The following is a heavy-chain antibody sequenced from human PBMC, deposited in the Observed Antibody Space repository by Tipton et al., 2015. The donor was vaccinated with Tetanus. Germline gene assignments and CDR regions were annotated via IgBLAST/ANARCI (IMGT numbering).Heavy chain of an antibody. CDR3: ARWGDASGSTNLYAFDI. CDR1: GFTLGNYA. Sequence: SLRLSCAASGFTLGNYAMSWVRQAPGKGLEWVSSIRNRGDATYYADSVKGRFTISRDSSESTLYLQMNSLRPEDTAVYYCARWGDASGSTNLYAFDIWGQGTMVSVSS. V-gene: IGHV3-23*01. J-gene: IGHJ3*02. CDR2: IRNRGDAT. D-gene: IGHD3-10*01.